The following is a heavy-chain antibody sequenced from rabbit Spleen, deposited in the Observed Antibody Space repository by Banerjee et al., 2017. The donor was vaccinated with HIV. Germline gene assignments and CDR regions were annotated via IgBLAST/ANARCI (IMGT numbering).Heavy chain of an antibody. V-gene: IGHV1S40*01. J-gene: IGHJ3*01. D-gene: IGHD4-1*01. CDR1: GFSFSSRYY. Sequence: LVEYGGDLVQPGASLTLTCTASGFSFSSRYYMCGVRQAPGKGLEWIACINTVTGKSVYASWAKGRFIMSRTSSTTVTLQMTSLTAADTATYFCARAIVPWLGLTRLDLWGPGTLVT. CDR2: INTVTGKS. CDR3: ARAIVPWLGLTRLDL.